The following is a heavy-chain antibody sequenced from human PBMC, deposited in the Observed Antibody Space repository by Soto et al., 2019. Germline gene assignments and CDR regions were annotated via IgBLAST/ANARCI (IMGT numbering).Heavy chain of an antibody. CDR3: ARDRNYDSSGYYAY. D-gene: IGHD3-22*01. V-gene: IGHV1-3*01. CDR1: GYILTRYA. J-gene: IGHJ4*02. Sequence: VKVSCKASGYILTRYAMHWVRQAPGQRLEWMGWIDAGNGNTKYSPNLQGRVTITRDTSATTAYMELSSLRSEDTAVYYCARDRNYDSSGYYAYWGQGTQVTVSS. CDR2: IDAGNGNT.